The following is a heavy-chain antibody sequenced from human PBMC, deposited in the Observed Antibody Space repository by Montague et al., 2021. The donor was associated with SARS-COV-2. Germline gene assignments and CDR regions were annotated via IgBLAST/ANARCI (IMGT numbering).Heavy chain of an antibody. CDR2: VTTSGTT. Sequence: SETLSLTCAVSGGSITGFFWSWVRQPAGKGLEWIGRVTTSGTTNYSPSLRSRVTMSVDTSENQFSLNLNSVTAADTAIYYCARTPTRPLSLDSWGQGTLVTVSS. V-gene: IGHV4-4*07. J-gene: IGHJ4*02. CDR1: GGSITGFF. D-gene: IGHD6-6*01. CDR3: ARTPTRPLSLDS.